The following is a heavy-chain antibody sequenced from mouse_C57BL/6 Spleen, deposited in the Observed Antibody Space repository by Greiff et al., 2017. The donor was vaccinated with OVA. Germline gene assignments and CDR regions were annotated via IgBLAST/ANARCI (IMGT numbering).Heavy chain of an antibody. V-gene: IGHV5-6*02. Sequence: EVKLEESGGDLVKPGGSLKLSCAASGFTFSSYGMSWVRQTPDKRLEWVATISSGGSYTYYPDSVKGRFTISRDNAKNTLYLQMSSLKSEDTAMYYCARPYSKGNAMDYWGQGTSVTVSS. J-gene: IGHJ4*01. CDR1: GFTFSSYG. CDR2: ISSGGSYT. CDR3: ARPYSKGNAMDY. D-gene: IGHD2-5*01.